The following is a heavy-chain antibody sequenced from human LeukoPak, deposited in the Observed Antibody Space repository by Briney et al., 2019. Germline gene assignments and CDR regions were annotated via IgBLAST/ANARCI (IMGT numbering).Heavy chain of an antibody. Sequence: SETLSLTCTVSGGSISSGDYYWSWIRQPPGKGLEWIGHIYYSGSTYYNPSLKSQVTISVDTSKNQFSLKLSSVTAADTAVYYCAREGTTVVTPDYYYYGMDVWGQGTTVTVSS. CDR3: AREGTTVVTPDYYYYGMDV. J-gene: IGHJ6*02. CDR2: IYYSGST. D-gene: IGHD4-23*01. CDR1: GGSISSGDYY. V-gene: IGHV4-30-4*01.